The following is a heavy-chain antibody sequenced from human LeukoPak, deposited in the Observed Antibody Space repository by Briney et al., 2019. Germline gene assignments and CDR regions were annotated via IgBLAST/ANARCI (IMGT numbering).Heavy chain of an antibody. CDR3: AKGTWDTAMVPDY. Sequence: PGRPLRLSCAASGFTFSSYGMHWVRQAPGKGLEWVAVIWYDGSNKYYADSVKGRFTISRDNSKNTLYLQMNSLRAEDTAVYYCAKGTWDTAMVPDYWGQGTLVTVSS. J-gene: IGHJ4*02. V-gene: IGHV3-33*06. CDR2: IWYDGSNK. D-gene: IGHD5-18*01. CDR1: GFTFSSYG.